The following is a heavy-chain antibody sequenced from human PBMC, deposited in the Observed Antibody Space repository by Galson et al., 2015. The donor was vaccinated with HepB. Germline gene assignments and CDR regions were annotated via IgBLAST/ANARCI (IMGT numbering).Heavy chain of an antibody. CDR3: ARVRAKTRIAAPYFDY. CDR1: GYTFTSYD. CDR2: MNPNSGNT. Sequence: SVKVSCKASGYTFTSYDINWVRQATGQGLEWMGWMNPNSGNTGYAQKFQGRVTMTRNTSISTAYMELSSLRSEDTAVYYCARVRAKTRIAAPYFDYWGQGTLVTVSS. J-gene: IGHJ4*02. V-gene: IGHV1-8*01. D-gene: IGHD6-6*01.